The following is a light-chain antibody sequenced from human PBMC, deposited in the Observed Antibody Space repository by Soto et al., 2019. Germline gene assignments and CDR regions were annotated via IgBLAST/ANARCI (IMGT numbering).Light chain of an antibody. CDR1: RNIGTW. CDR2: DAS. CDR3: QHCHEYPYT. V-gene: IGKV1-5*02. J-gene: IGKJ2*01. Sequence: DIQMTQSPSALSASLGDRVTIICRARRNIGTWLAWYQQRPGRAPRRLIHDASTLESGVPSRFSGSGFGTEFTLSISSLQPDDFATYYCQHCHEYPYTFGQGTNLEIK.